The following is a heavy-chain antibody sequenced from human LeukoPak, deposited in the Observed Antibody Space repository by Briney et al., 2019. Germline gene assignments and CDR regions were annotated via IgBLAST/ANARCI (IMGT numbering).Heavy chain of an antibody. D-gene: IGHD3-10*01. Sequence: GGSLRLSCAASGFTFSSYEMNWVRQAPGKGLEWVSYISSGSTIYYADSVKGRFTISRDNAKNSLYLQMNSLRAEDTAVYYCARERGLEFDPWGQGTLVTVSS. CDR1: GFTFSSYE. CDR2: ISSGSTI. CDR3: ARERGLEFDP. V-gene: IGHV3-48*03. J-gene: IGHJ5*02.